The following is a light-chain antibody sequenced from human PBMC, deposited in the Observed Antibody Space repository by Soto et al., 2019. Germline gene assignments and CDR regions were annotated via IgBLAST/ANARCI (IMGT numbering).Light chain of an antibody. Sequence: ESVLTQSPGTLSMSPGERATLSCRASQSVSSSYSAWYQQKPGQAPRLLIYGACSRATGIPDRFSGSGSGTDFTLTISRLEPEDFAVYYCQQYGSSPFTFGPGTKVDIK. V-gene: IGKV3-20*01. CDR1: QSVSSSY. CDR3: QQYGSSPFT. J-gene: IGKJ3*01. CDR2: GAC.